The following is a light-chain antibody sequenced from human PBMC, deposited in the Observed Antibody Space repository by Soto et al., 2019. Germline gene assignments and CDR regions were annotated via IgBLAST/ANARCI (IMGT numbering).Light chain of an antibody. CDR1: QSVSSY. Sequence: EIVLTQSPATLSLSPGERATLSCRASQSVSSYLAWYQQKPGQAPRLLIYDASNRATGIPARFSGSGSGTDFTLTISSREPEDFAVYYCQQRSNWLYNFGQGTKLAIK. V-gene: IGKV3-11*01. CDR3: QQRSNWLYN. CDR2: DAS. J-gene: IGKJ2*01.